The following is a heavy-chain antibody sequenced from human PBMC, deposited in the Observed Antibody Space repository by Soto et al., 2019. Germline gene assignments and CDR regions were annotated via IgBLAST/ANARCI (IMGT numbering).Heavy chain of an antibody. D-gene: IGHD3-10*01. CDR3: ATVGTGSYNWFDP. V-gene: IGHV3-74*01. J-gene: IGHJ5*02. CDR1: GFTFSSTW. Sequence: EVQLVASGGGLVQPGGSLRLSCAASGFTFSSTWMHWVRQAPGKGLVWVARINSDGTTTTYADPVKGRFTISRDNAKNTVYLQMNSLRVEDTAVYYCATVGTGSYNWFDPWGRGTLVTVSS. CDR2: INSDGTTT.